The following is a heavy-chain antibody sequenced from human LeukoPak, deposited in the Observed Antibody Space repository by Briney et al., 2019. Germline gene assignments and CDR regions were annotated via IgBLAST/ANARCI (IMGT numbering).Heavy chain of an antibody. CDR3: ARGLGYYDSSGYYWGYYFDY. J-gene: IGHJ4*02. CDR2: ISYDGSNK. D-gene: IGHD3-22*01. Sequence: GRSLRLSCAASGFTFSSYAMHWVRQAPGKGLEWVAVISYDGSNKYYADSVKGRLTISRDNSKNTLYLQMNSLRAEDTAVYYCARGLGYYDSSGYYWGYYFDYWGQGTQVTVSS. CDR1: GFTFSSYA. V-gene: IGHV3-30*04.